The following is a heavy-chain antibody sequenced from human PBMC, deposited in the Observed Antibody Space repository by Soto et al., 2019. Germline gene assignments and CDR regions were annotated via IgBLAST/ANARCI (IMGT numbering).Heavy chain of an antibody. V-gene: IGHV1-46*03. CDR3: ARVVDIVATIKSPDFYYMDV. CDR2: INPSGGST. Sequence: ASVKVSCKASGYTFTSYYMHWVRQAPGQGLEWMRIINPSGGSTSYAQKFQGRVTMTRDTSTSTVYMELSSLRSEDTAVYYCARVVDIVATIKSPDFYYMDVWGKGTTVTVSS. D-gene: IGHD5-12*01. CDR1: GYTFTSYY. J-gene: IGHJ6*03.